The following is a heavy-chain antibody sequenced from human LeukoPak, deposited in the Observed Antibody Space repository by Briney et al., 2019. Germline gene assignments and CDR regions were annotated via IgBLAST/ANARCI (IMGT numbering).Heavy chain of an antibody. J-gene: IGHJ4*02. D-gene: IGHD3-3*01. CDR2: IYYSGST. CDR1: GGSISSGSYY. CDR3: ARDSHYDFWSGYYTH. Sequence: SETLSLTCTVSGGSISSGSYYWSWIRQPPGKGLEWIGYIYYSGSTNYNPSLKSRVTISVDTSKNQFSLKLSSVTAADTAVYYCARDSHYDFWSGYYTHWGQGTLVTVSS. V-gene: IGHV4-61*01.